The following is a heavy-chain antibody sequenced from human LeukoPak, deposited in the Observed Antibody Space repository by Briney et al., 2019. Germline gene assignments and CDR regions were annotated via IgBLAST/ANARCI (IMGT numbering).Heavy chain of an antibody. CDR2: ISYDGSNK. CDR3: ARDQSAYWYFDL. D-gene: IGHD6-25*01. J-gene: IGHJ2*01. Sequence: TGGSLRLSCAASGFTFGSYGMHWVRQAPGKGLEWVAVISYDGSNKYYADSVKGRFTISRDNSKNTLYLQMNSLRAEDTAVYYCARDQSAYWYFDLWGRGTLVTVSS. V-gene: IGHV3-30*03. CDR1: GFTFGSYG.